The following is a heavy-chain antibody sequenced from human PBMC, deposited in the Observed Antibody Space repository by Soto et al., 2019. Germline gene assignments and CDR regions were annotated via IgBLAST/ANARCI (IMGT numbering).Heavy chain of an antibody. D-gene: IGHD2-21*02. J-gene: IGHJ3*02. CDR3: ENQNTAKRAFNI. CDR1: GFDFINNA. Sequence: EAQLLESGGGLVQPGGSLRLPCTASGFDFINNAMAWVRQAPGKGLEWVSTISADISYTYYADSVKGRFTISRDNSKNTVYLQMNSIRADDTAAYYCENQNTAKRAFNIWGQGTMVTVSS. CDR2: ISADISYT. V-gene: IGHV3-23*01.